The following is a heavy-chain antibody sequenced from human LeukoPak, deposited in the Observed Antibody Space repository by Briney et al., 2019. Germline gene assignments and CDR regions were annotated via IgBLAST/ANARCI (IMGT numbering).Heavy chain of an antibody. CDR3: ARDRREYSSSSGGAFDI. J-gene: IGHJ3*02. D-gene: IGHD6-6*01. CDR1: GFTFSTYW. V-gene: IGHV3-7*01. Sequence: PGGSLRLSCAASGFTFSTYWMSWVRQAPGKGLEWVANIKEDGSGKYYVDSVKGRFSISRDNAKNSLYLQINSLRAEDTAVYYCARDRREYSSSSGGAFDIWGQGTMVTVSS. CDR2: IKEDGSGK.